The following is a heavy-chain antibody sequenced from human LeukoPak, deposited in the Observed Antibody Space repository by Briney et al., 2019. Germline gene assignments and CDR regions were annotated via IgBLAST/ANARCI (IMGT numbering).Heavy chain of an antibody. J-gene: IGHJ4*02. CDR1: GYTFTGYY. D-gene: IGHD3-10*01. V-gene: IGHV1-2*02. Sequence: ASVKVSCKASGYTFTGYYMHWVRQAPGPGLEWMGWINPNGGGTNYAQKFQGRVTMTRDTSISTAYMELSRLRSDDTAVYYCARSPTERFGEVCFDYWGQGTLVTVSS. CDR2: INPNGGGT. CDR3: ARSPTERFGEVCFDY.